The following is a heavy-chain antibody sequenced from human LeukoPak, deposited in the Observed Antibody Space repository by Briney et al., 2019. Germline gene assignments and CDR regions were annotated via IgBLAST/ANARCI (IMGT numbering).Heavy chain of an antibody. Sequence: GGSLRLSCAASGFTFSSYAMSWVRQAPGKGLEWVSAISGSGGRTYYADSVKGRFTISRDNSKNTLYLQMNSLRGEDTAVYYCVRGDLRLPRSTPDCWGQGTLVTVSS. CDR3: VRGDLRLPRSTPDC. J-gene: IGHJ4*02. D-gene: IGHD5/OR15-5a*01. CDR2: ISGSGGRT. V-gene: IGHV3-23*01. CDR1: GFTFSSYA.